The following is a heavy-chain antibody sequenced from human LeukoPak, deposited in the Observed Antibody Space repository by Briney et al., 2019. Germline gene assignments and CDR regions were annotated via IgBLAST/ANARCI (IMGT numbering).Heavy chain of an antibody. CDR3: ARHPTYQYCSSTSCQRAPFDY. CDR1: GYSISSGYY. D-gene: IGHD2-2*01. V-gene: IGHV4-38-2*01. J-gene: IGHJ4*02. CDR2: NYHSGST. Sequence: PTETLSLTCAVSGYSISSGYYWGWIRQPPGKGLEWIGSNYHSGSTYYNPSLKSRVTISVDTSKNQFSLKLSSVTAADTAVYYCARHPTYQYCSSTSCQRAPFDYWGQGTLVTVSS.